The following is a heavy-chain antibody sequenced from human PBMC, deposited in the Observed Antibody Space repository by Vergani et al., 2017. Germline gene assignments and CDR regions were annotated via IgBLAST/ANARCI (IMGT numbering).Heavy chain of an antibody. Sequence: QVQLVESGGGVVQPGGSLRLSCVVSGFTSSYYGMQWVRQAPGKGMEWVAVISYDGTQKYYADSVKGRFTISRDNYKSTLYLQMNSLRTEDTAVYYCATKSCGTPGCQIGYFREWGQGTLVTVSS. D-gene: IGHD1-1*01. CDR1: GFTSSYYG. CDR3: ATKSCGTPGCQIGYFRE. J-gene: IGHJ1*01. CDR2: ISYDGTQK. V-gene: IGHV3-30*03.